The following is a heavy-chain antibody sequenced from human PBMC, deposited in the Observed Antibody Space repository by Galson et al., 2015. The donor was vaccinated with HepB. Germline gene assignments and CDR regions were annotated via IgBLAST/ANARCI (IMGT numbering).Heavy chain of an antibody. Sequence: SVKVSCKASGGTFSSYAISWVRQAPGQGLEWMGRIIPILGIANYAQKFQGRVTITADKSTSTAYMELSSLRSEDTAVYYCARDHPGGLPKAGIVVVPAARGDYFDYWGQGTLVTVSS. CDR2: IIPILGIA. CDR1: GGTFSSYA. J-gene: IGHJ4*02. D-gene: IGHD2-2*01. V-gene: IGHV1-69*04. CDR3: ARDHPGGLPKAGIVVVPAARGDYFDY.